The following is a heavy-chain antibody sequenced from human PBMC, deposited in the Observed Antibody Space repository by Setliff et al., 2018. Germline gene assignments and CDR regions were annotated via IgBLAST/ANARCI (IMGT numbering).Heavy chain of an antibody. CDR3: TRGPDGYTYQGAFDI. D-gene: IGHD5-12*01. Sequence: SETLSLTCAVYSGSFSGYYWSWIRQPPGKGLEWIGEINHSGSTNYNPSLKSRVTISVDTSKNQFSLKLSSVTAADTAVYYCTRGPDGYTYQGAFDIWGQGTMVTVSS. CDR2: INHSGST. CDR1: SGSFSGYY. V-gene: IGHV4-34*01. J-gene: IGHJ3*02.